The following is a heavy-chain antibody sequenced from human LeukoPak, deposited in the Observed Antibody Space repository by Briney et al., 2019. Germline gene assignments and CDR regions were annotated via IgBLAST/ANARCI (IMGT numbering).Heavy chain of an antibody. J-gene: IGHJ3*02. D-gene: IGHD3-10*01. Sequence: GASVKVSCKASGYTYTGYYMHWVRQAPGQGLEWMGWINPNSGGTNYAQKFQGRVTMTRDTSISTAYMELSRLRSDDTAVYYCARDRVTMVRGADDAFDIWGQGTMVTVSS. CDR2: INPNSGGT. V-gene: IGHV1-2*02. CDR3: ARDRVTMVRGADDAFDI. CDR1: GYTYTGYY.